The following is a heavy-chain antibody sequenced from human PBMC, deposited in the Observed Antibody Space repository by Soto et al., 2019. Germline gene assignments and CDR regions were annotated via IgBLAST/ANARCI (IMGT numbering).Heavy chain of an antibody. D-gene: IGHD2-15*01. Sequence: QVQLVQSGAEVKKPGSSVKVSCKAPGGTFSTYAISWVRQAPGQGLEWMGGVISIFGTPKYAQKFQGRVTITADESTSTGYMELRRLRSEDTAVYYCARSQGGSSSLDIYYYYYYGMDVWGQGTTVTVSS. CDR2: VISIFGTP. CDR3: ARSQGGSSSLDIYYYYYYGMDV. CDR1: GGTFSTYA. V-gene: IGHV1-69*01. J-gene: IGHJ6*02.